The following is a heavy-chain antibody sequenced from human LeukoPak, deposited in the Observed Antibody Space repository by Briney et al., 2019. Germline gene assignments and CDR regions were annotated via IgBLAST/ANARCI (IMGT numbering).Heavy chain of an antibody. D-gene: IGHD3-22*01. CDR1: GFTFSSYS. CDR3: ARDGVYYDSSGYLRY. V-gene: IGHV3-21*01. J-gene: IGHJ4*02. CDR2: ISSSSSYI. Sequence: GGSLRLSCAASGFTFSSYSMNWVRQAPGKGLEWVSSISSSSSYIYYADSVKGRFTISRDNAKNSLYLQMNSLRAEDTAVYYCARDGVYYDSSGYLRYWGQGTLVTVSS.